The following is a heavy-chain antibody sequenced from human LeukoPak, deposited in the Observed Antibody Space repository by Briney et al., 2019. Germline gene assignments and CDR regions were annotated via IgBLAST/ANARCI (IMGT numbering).Heavy chain of an antibody. CDR1: GGTFSSYA. CDR3: AREAYCTNGVCYTAAFDI. V-gene: IGHV1-69*05. CDR2: IIPIFGTA. D-gene: IGHD2-8*01. Sequence: ASVKVSCKASGGTFSSYAISWVRQAPGQGLELMGGIIPIFGTANYAQKSQGRVTITTDESTSTAYMELSSLRSEDAAVYYCAREAYCTNGVCYTAAFDIWGQGTMVTVSS. J-gene: IGHJ3*02.